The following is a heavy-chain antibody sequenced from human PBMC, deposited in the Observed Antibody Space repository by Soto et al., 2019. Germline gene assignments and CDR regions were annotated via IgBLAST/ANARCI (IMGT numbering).Heavy chain of an antibody. Sequence: ASVKVSFKASGYTFTSYGISWVRQAPGQGLEWMGWISAYNGNTNYAQKRQGRVTMTTDTSTSTAYMELRSLRSDDTAVYYCARDYRYQDIVVVVAATLFDPWGQGTLVTVSS. J-gene: IGHJ5*02. CDR1: GYTFTSYG. D-gene: IGHD2-15*01. CDR3: ARDYRYQDIVVVVAATLFDP. V-gene: IGHV1-18*04. CDR2: ISAYNGNT.